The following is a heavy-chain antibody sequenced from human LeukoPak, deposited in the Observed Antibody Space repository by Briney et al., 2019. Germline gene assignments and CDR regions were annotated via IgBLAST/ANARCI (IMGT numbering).Heavy chain of an antibody. D-gene: IGHD6-13*01. CDR2: IKQDGSEK. CDR3: AREGYSSSWYNWFDP. Sequence: GGSLRLSCAASGFTFSSYWMSWVRQAPGKGLEWVANIKQDGSEKHYVDSVKGRFTISRDNAKNSLYLQMNSLRAEDTAVYYCAREGYSSSWYNWFDPWGQGTLVTVSS. J-gene: IGHJ5*02. CDR1: GFTFSSYW. V-gene: IGHV3-7*03.